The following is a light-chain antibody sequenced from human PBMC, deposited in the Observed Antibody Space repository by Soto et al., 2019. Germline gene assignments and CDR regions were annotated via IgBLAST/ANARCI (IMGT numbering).Light chain of an antibody. CDR3: QQFGRPSWT. V-gene: IGKV3-20*01. CDR1: QRVGSSE. Sequence: EIVLTLSPVTPSLSQRERATLSCSASQRVGSSELAWYQQKPGQAPRLLICGASSRATGIPDRFSGSGSGTDFTLTISRLEPEDFAVYYCQQFGRPSWTFGQGTKVDIK. J-gene: IGKJ1*01. CDR2: GAS.